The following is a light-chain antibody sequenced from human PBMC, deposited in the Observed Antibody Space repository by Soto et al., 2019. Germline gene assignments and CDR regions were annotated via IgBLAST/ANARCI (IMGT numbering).Light chain of an antibody. J-gene: IGLJ2*01. Sequence: QSVLTQPPSASGTPGQNVTISCSGSSSNIGRGCVYWYQQLPGAAPKLLMYSHNIRPSGIPDRFSASTSGTSASLAISGLRSEDEADYHCATWDDDVSGVVFGGGTKVTVL. CDR1: SSNIGRGC. CDR2: SHN. CDR3: ATWDDDVSGVV. V-gene: IGLV1-47*02.